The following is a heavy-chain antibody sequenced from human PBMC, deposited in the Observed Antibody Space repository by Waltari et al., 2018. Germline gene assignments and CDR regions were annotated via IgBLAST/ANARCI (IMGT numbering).Heavy chain of an antibody. CDR2: IDSGGTST. CDR3: ARVSYSSGWFGN. J-gene: IGHJ4*02. Sequence: EVQLVESGGGLVQPGGSLRLSCAASGFTFSAYWMHWARQAPGKGLVWVSRIDSGGTSTTYADSVKGRFTISRDNAKNTLYLQMNSLRAEDTAVYYCARVSYSSGWFGNWGQGTLVTVSS. V-gene: IGHV3-74*03. D-gene: IGHD6-19*01. CDR1: GFTFSAYW.